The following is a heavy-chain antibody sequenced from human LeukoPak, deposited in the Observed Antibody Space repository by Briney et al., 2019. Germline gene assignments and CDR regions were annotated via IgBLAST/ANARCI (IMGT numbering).Heavy chain of an antibody. CDR3: ARIGIAAAGNYYYYGMDV. J-gene: IGHJ6*02. CDR1: GYTFTSYG. V-gene: IGHV1-18*01. CDR2: ISAYNGNT. Sequence: ASVKVSCKASGYTFTSYGISWVRQAPGQGLEWMGWISAYNGNTNYAQKFQGRVTMTTDTSTSTAYMELRSLRSDDTAVYYCARIGIAAAGNYYYYGMDVWGQGTTVTVSS. D-gene: IGHD6-13*01.